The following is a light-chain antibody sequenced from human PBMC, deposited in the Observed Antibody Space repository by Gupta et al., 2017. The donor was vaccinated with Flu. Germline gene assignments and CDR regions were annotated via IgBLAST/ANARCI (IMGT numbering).Light chain of an antibody. V-gene: IGKV4-1*01. J-gene: IGKJ2*01. CDR3: QQYYSTPHT. CDR1: QSVLHRSSNRNY. CDR2: WAS. Sequence: DIGMTQSPDSLAVSLGERATIKCKSSQSVLHRSSNRNYLAWYQQKPGQPPKLLLYWASTRESGVPDRFSGSESETDFTLTINSLQAEDVAVYYCQQYYSTPHTFGQGTKLEIK.